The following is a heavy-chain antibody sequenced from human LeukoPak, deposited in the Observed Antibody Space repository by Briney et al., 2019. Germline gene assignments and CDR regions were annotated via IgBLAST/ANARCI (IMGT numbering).Heavy chain of an antibody. CDR1: GGSISSSSYY. CDR3: ARQVLDIVVVPAAARSGYYYGMDV. Sequence: SETLSLTCTVSGGSISSSSYYWGWIRQPPGKGLEWIGSIYYSGSTYYNPSLKSRVTISVDTSKNQFSLKLSSVTAADTAVYYCARQVLDIVVVPAAARSGYYYGMDVWGQGTTVTVSS. J-gene: IGHJ6*02. D-gene: IGHD2-2*01. CDR2: IYYSGST. V-gene: IGHV4-39*01.